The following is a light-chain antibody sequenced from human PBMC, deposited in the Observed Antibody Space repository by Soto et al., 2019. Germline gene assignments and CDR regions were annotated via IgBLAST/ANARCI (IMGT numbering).Light chain of an antibody. V-gene: IGLV2-14*01. J-gene: IGLJ1*01. Sequence: QSALTQPRSVSGSPGQSVTISCTGTSSDIGGYNYVSWYDHHPGKAPRLIIYEVSNRPSGVSIRFSGSKSGNTAFLTISGLQAEDEAHYYCSSYRTTSPCVFGTGTKVTVL. CDR1: SSDIGGYNY. CDR3: SSYRTTSPCV. CDR2: EVS.